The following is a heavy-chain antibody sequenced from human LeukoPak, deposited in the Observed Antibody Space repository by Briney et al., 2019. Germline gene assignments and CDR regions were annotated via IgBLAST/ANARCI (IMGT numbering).Heavy chain of an antibody. J-gene: IGHJ6*04. D-gene: IGHD3-9*01. CDR3: ARDPVRYFDWLHGDYGMDV. CDR1: GFTFSSYE. CDR2: ISSSGSTI. V-gene: IGHV3-48*03. Sequence: GGSLRLSCAASGFTFSSYEMNWVRQAPGKGLEWVSYISSSGSTIYYADSVKGRFTISRDNAKNSLYLQMNSLRAEGTAVYYCARDPVRYFDWLHGDYGMDVWGKGTTVTVSS.